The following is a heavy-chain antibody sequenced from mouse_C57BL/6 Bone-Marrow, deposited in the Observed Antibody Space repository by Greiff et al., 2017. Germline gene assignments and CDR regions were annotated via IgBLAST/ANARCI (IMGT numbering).Heavy chain of an antibody. CDR2: IDPSDSYT. J-gene: IGHJ3*01. CDR3: AIGDYDGFAY. D-gene: IGHD2-4*01. CDR1: GYTFTSYW. Sequence: QVQLQQPGAELVMPGASVKLSCKASGYTFTSYWMHWVKQRPGQGLAWIGEIDPSDSYTNYNQKFKGKSTLTVDKSSSTAYMQLSSLTSDDTAVYYCAIGDYDGFAYWGQGTLVTVSA. V-gene: IGHV1-69*01.